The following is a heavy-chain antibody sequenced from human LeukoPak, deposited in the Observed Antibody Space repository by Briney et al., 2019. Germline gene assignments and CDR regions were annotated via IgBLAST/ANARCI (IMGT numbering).Heavy chain of an antibody. CDR2: IYYSGST. V-gene: IGHV4-39*01. CDR3: ARHYWEDLGYFDY. J-gene: IGHJ4*02. D-gene: IGHD1-26*01. CDR1: GGSISSGDYY. Sequence: PSETLSLTCTVSGGSISSGDYYWSWIRQPPGKGLEWIGYIYYSGSTYYNPSLKSRVTISVDTSKNQFSLKLSSVTAADTAVYYCARHYWEDLGYFDYWGQGTLVTVSS.